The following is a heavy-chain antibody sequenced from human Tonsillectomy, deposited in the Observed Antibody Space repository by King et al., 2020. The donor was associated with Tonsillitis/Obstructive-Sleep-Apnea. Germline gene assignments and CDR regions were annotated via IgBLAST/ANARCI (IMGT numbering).Heavy chain of an antibody. D-gene: IGHD2-2*01. V-gene: IGHV7-4-1*02. CDR1: GYTFTNST. J-gene: IGHJ5*02. CDR3: ARAVVVEPAPYGWFDP. Sequence: QLVQSGSELKKPGASVKVSCEASGYTFTNSTLHWVRQAPGQGLEWMGWINTNTGNPTYAQGFTGRFVFSLDPSVSTAYLQISSLKAEDAAVYYCARAVVVEPAPYGWFDPWGQGTLVTVSS. CDR2: INTNTGNP.